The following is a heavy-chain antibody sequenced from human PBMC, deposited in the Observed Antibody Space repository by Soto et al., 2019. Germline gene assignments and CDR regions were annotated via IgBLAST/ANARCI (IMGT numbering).Heavy chain of an antibody. V-gene: IGHV1-69*13. Sequence: ASVKVSCKASGGTFSSYAISWVRQAPGQGLEWMGGIIPIFGTANYAQKFQGRVTITADESTSTAYMELSSLRSEDTAVYYCAGASRPNYDFWRVPGHFDYWGQGTLVTVSS. CDR3: AGASRPNYDFWRVPGHFDY. CDR1: GGTFSSYA. D-gene: IGHD3-3*01. J-gene: IGHJ4*02. CDR2: IIPIFGTA.